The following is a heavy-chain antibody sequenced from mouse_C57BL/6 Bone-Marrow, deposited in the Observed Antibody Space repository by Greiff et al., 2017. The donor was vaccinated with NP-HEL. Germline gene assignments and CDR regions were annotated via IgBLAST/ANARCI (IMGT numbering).Heavy chain of an antibody. J-gene: IGHJ4*01. V-gene: IGHV1-64*01. CDR3: ARFGFTTVVDDY. CDR1: GYTFTSYW. CDR2: IHPNSGST. Sequence: QVQLQQPGAELVKPGASVKLSCKASGYTFTSYWMHWVKQRPGQGLEWIGMIHPNSGSTNYNEKFKSKATLTVDKSSSTAYMQLSSLTSEDSAVYYCARFGFTTVVDDYWGQGTSVTVSS. D-gene: IGHD1-1*01.